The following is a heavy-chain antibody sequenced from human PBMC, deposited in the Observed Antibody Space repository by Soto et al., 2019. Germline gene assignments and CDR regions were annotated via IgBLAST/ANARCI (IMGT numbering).Heavy chain of an antibody. CDR1: GVTFSSYA. CDR3: AGEDVEAQHYSYGMDV. V-gene: IGHV3-30-3*01. Sequence: GGSLRLSCAASGVTFSSYATHWVRQAPGKGREWVAVISYEGSNKYYADSVKGRFTIARDNSKNTVCLQINSLRAEDPAVYYCAGEDVEAQHYSYGMDVWGQGAKVTVSS. D-gene: IGHD3-10*01. J-gene: IGHJ6*02. CDR2: ISYEGSNK.